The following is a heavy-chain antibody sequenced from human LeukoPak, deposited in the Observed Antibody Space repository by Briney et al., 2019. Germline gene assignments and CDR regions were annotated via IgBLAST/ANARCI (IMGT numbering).Heavy chain of an antibody. Sequence: PGGSLRLSCAASGFTFSNARMSWVRQAPGKGLERVGRIKSKTDGGTTDYAAPVKGRFTISRDDSKNTLYLQMNSLKTEDTAVYYCTTGPGYSYGWGYYYYGMDVWGQGTTVTVSS. CDR1: GFTFSNAR. CDR3: TTGPGYSYGWGYYYYGMDV. J-gene: IGHJ6*02. V-gene: IGHV3-15*01. D-gene: IGHD5-18*01. CDR2: IKSKTDGGTT.